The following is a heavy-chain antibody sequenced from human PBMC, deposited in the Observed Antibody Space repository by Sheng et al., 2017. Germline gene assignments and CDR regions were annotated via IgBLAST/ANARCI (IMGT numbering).Heavy chain of an antibody. Sequence: EVQLLDSGGGLVQTGESLRLSCEASGFTFSSYAMNWVRQGPGKGLEWVATISDTTTYYADSMKGRFTISRDSSKNTLYLQMDSLRDEDTAVYYCAKPVVPAANNWFDPWGQGTLVTVSS. CDR2: ISDTTT. CDR1: GFTFSSYA. V-gene: IGHV3-23*01. J-gene: IGHJ5*02. D-gene: IGHD2-2*01. CDR3: AKPVVPAANNWFDP.